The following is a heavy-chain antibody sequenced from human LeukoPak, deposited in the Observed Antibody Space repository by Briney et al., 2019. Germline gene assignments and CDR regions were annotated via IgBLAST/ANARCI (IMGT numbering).Heavy chain of an antibody. CDR2: ISAGGAST. V-gene: IGHV3-23*01. Sequence: GGSLRLSCAASGSTFSSTGMTWVRQAPGKGLEWVSSISAGGASTYYADSVKGRFTISRDNSRDTLYLQMNSLRAEDTAAYYCAKGPNSDFWSGYSHYMDVWGKGTTAIVSS. D-gene: IGHD3-3*01. CDR3: AKGPNSDFWSGYSHYMDV. J-gene: IGHJ6*03. CDR1: GSTFSSTG.